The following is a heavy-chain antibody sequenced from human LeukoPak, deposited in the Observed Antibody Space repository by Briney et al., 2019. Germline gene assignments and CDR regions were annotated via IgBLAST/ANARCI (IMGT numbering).Heavy chain of an antibody. V-gene: IGHV4-38-2*02. D-gene: IGHD1-14*01. J-gene: IGHJ6*03. CDR2: IYHSGST. CDR1: DDSITMYY. Sequence: PSETLSLTCTVSDDSITMYYWTWIRQPPGKGLEWIGTIYHSGSTYYNPSLKSRVTISVDTSKNQFSLNLTSLTAADTAVYYCARDRKYYYHMDVWGKGTTVTVSS. CDR3: ARDRKYYYHMDV.